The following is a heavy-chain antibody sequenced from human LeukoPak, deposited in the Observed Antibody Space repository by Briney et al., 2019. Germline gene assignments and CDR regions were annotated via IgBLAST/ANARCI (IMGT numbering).Heavy chain of an antibody. CDR3: ARSYSGYAIA. CDR1: GGSIRSNSYY. V-gene: IGHV4-31*03. D-gene: IGHD5-12*01. CDR2: IYYTGST. Sequence: SETLSLTCTVSGGSIRSNSYYWSWIRQRPGMGLEWIGYIYYTGSTYYNPSLMSRVTISVDTSRNQFSLQVTSVSAADTALYYCARSYSGYAIAWGQGALVTVSS. J-gene: IGHJ5*02.